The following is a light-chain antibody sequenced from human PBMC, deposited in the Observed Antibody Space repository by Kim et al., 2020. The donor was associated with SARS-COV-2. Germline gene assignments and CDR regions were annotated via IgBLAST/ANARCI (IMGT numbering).Light chain of an antibody. J-gene: IGLJ1*01. CDR2: EVS. V-gene: IGLV2-23*02. Sequence: QSALTQPASVSVSPGQSITISCTGTSSDVGSYNLVSWYQQHPGKAPKLMIYEVSKRPSGVSNRFSGSKSGNTASLTISGLQAEDEADYYCCSYAGSSPPYVFGTGTKVTVL. CDR3: CSYAGSSPPYV. CDR1: SSDVGSYNL.